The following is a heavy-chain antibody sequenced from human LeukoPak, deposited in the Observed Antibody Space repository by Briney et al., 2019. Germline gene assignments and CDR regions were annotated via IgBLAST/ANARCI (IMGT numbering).Heavy chain of an antibody. V-gene: IGHV1-2*02. CDR3: ASLGGPIVGATGDY. D-gene: IGHD1-26*01. Sequence: GASVKVSCKASGYTFTGYYMHWVRQAPGQGLEWMGWINPNSGGINYAQKFQGRVTMTRDTSISTAYMELSRLRSDDTAVYYCASLGGPIVGATGDYWGQGTLVTVSS. J-gene: IGHJ4*02. CDR1: GYTFTGYY. CDR2: INPNSGGI.